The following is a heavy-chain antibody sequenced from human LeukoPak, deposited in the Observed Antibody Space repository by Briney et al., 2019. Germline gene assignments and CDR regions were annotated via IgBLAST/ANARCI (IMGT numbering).Heavy chain of an antibody. J-gene: IGHJ6*03. V-gene: IGHV4-31*03. CDR3: ARVLQNYYHLDV. Sequence: SETLSLTCTVSGGSISSGASDWGWIRQHPKRGLEWVGYINHSGSTYYNPSLGSRVTMSVDTSKNQFSLKLNSVTAADTAVYYCARVLQNYYHLDVWGKGTTVTVSS. CDR1: GGSISSGASD. D-gene: IGHD3-3*01. CDR2: INHSGST.